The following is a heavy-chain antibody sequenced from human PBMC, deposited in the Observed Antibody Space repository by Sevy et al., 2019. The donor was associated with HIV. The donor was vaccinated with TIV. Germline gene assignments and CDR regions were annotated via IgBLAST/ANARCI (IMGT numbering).Heavy chain of an antibody. D-gene: IGHD3-22*01. Sequence: GGSLRLSCAASGFSFRTSSMNWGRQAPGKGLEWVSTIGSNGVSTYYADSVKGRFTISRDNAKNSLYLQMNSLGAEDSSVYFCARVSSIYYDRGYFYAMDVWGQGTTVTVSS. CDR1: GFSFRTSS. CDR2: IGSNGVST. CDR3: ARVSSIYYDRGYFYAMDV. J-gene: IGHJ6*02. V-gene: IGHV3-21*01.